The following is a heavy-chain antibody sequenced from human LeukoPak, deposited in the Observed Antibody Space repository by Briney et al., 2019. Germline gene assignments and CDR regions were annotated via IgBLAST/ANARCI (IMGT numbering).Heavy chain of an antibody. CDR2: IYHSGST. CDR1: GGSISSGGYS. D-gene: IGHD2-21*02. V-gene: IGHV4-30-2*01. J-gene: IGHJ3*02. Sequence: PSETLSLTCAVSGGSISSGGYSWSWIRQPPGKGLEWIGYIYHSGSTYYNPSLKSRVTISVDRSKNQFSLKLSSVTAADTAVYYCARGPIVVVTAIRDAFDIWGQGTMVTASS. CDR3: ARGPIVVVTAIRDAFDI.